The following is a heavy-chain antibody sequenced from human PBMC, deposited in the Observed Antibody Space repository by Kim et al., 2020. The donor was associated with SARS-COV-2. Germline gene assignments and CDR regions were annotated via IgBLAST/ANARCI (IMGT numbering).Heavy chain of an antibody. D-gene: IGHD3-22*01. CDR3: ASTYYYDSSGYQSLETYYFDY. CDR1: GYTFTSYG. CDR2: ISAYNGNT. J-gene: IGHJ4*02. V-gene: IGHV1-18*04. Sequence: ASVKVSCKASGYTFTSYGISWVRQAPGQGLEWMGWISAYNGNTNYAQKLQGRVTMTTDTSTSTAYMELRSLRSDDTALYYCASTYYYDSSGYQSLETYYFDYWGQGTLVTVSS.